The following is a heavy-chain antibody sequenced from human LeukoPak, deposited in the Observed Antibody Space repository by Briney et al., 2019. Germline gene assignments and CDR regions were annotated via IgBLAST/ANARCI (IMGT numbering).Heavy chain of an antibody. CDR3: AKDTTMMIVAAPMSNAFDI. CDR2: ISHDGNDK. Sequence: GGSLRLSCAASTFTFSSFGMHWVRQAPGKGMEWVTGISHDGNDKYYADSVKGRFTISRDNSKNRFYLQMNSLRPDDTAVYFCAKDTTMMIVAAPMSNAFDIWGGGQWSPSLQ. D-gene: IGHD3-22*01. V-gene: IGHV3-30*18. J-gene: IGHJ3*02. CDR1: TFTFSSFG.